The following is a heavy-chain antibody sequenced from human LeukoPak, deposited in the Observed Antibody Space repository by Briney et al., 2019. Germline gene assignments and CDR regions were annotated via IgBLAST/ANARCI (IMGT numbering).Heavy chain of an antibody. D-gene: IGHD4-23*01. Sequence: PGGSLRLSCAASGFTFDVYAMHWVRQAPGKGLEWVSGISWNSGSIGYADSVKGRFTISRDNAKNSLYLQMNSLRAEDTALYYCAKDKYGGNSGSFDYWGQGTLVTVSS. J-gene: IGHJ4*02. CDR3: AKDKYGGNSGSFDY. CDR1: GFTFDVYA. V-gene: IGHV3-9*01. CDR2: ISWNSGSI.